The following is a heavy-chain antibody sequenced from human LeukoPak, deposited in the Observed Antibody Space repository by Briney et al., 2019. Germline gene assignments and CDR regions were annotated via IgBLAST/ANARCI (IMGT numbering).Heavy chain of an antibody. Sequence: GGSLRLSCAASGFTFNTYWMHWVRQAPGKGLVWVSRINSDGINTSYADSVKGRFTISRDNAKNTLNLQMNSLRAEDTAVYYCARGLGQYYDTSDNWFDPWGQGTLVTVSS. D-gene: IGHD3-22*01. J-gene: IGHJ5*02. V-gene: IGHV3-74*01. CDR3: ARGLGQYYDTSDNWFDP. CDR2: INSDGINT. CDR1: GFTFNTYW.